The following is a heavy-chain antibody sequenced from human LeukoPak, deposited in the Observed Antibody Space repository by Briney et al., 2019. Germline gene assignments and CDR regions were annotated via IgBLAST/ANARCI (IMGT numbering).Heavy chain of an antibody. V-gene: IGHV1-8*01. CDR1: GYTFTSYD. D-gene: IGHD1-26*01. CDR2: TNPNSGIT. J-gene: IGHJ4*02. CDR3: ARTSDSGSYLDYYFDY. Sequence: GASVKVSCKASGYTFTSYDINWVRQATGQGLEWMGWTNPNSGITGYAQKFQGRVTMTRNTSISTAYMELSSLRSEDTAVYYCARTSDSGSYLDYYFDYWGQGTLVTVSS.